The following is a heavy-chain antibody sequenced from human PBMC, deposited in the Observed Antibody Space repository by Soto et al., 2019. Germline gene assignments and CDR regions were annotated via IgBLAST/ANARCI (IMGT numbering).Heavy chain of an antibody. CDR2: INPNSGGT. CDR3: ARGASVTDMVVVPAPYGMDV. CDR1: GYTFTGYY. J-gene: IGHJ6*02. V-gene: IGHV1-2*04. D-gene: IGHD2-2*01. Sequence: QVQLVQSGAEVKKPGASVKVSCKASGYTFTGYYMHWVRQAPGQGLEWMGLINPNSGGTNYAQQFQGWVTLTMDPSISTAYMELGRLRFYDSAVYYSARGASVTDMVVVPAPYGMDVWGQGTTVTVSS.